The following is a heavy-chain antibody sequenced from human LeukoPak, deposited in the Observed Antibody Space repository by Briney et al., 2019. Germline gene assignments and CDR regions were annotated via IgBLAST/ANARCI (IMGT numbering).Heavy chain of an antibody. CDR3: ARGDTAMVIGPTYYYDSSGYPVDY. CDR1: GFTFSDYY. CDR2: IKQDGSEK. V-gene: IGHV3-7*01. Sequence: GGSLRLSCAASGFTFSDYYMSWIRQAPRKGLEWVANIKQDGSEKYYVDSVKGRFTISRDNAKNSLYLQMNSLRAEDTAVYYCARGDTAMVIGPTYYYDSSGYPVDYWGQGTLVTVSS. J-gene: IGHJ4*02. D-gene: IGHD3-22*01.